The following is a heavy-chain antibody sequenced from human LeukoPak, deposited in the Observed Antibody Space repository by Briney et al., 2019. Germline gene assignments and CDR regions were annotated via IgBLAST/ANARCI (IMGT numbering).Heavy chain of an antibody. Sequence: SQTLSLTCAVSGGSISSGGYSWSWIRQPPGKGLEWIGYIYHSGSTYYNPSLKSRVTISVDRSKNQFSLKLSSVTAADTAVYYCARGQATSWYFDLWGRGTLVTVSS. J-gene: IGHJ2*01. V-gene: IGHV4-30-2*01. D-gene: IGHD5-12*01. CDR3: ARGQATSWYFDL. CDR2: IYHSGST. CDR1: GGSISSGGYS.